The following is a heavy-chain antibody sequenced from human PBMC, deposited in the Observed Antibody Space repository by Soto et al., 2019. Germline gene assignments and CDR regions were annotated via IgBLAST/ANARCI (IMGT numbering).Heavy chain of an antibody. Sequence: GSLRLSCAASGFTFSSYAMSWVRQAPGKGLEWVSAISGSGGSTYYADSVKGRFTISRDNSKNTLYLQMNSLRAEDTAVYYCAKDRTRFGETPGPYFDYWGQGTLVTVSS. CDR2: ISGSGGST. J-gene: IGHJ4*02. V-gene: IGHV3-23*01. CDR3: AKDRTRFGETPGPYFDY. D-gene: IGHD3-10*01. CDR1: GFTFSSYA.